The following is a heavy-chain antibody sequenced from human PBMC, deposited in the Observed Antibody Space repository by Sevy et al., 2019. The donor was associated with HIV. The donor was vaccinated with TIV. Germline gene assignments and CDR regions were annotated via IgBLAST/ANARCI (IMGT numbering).Heavy chain of an antibody. V-gene: IGHV4-59*01. CDR3: ARGGPIQHQLDYFDS. D-gene: IGHD2-2*01. CDR1: GVSISPYY. J-gene: IGHJ4*02. Sequence: SETLSLTCTVSGVSISPYYWTWVRQPPGKGLEWIGYIYYTGSSDHNSSLKSRVTTSVDTSKIQFSLRLTSVIAADTAIYYCARGGPIQHQLDYFDSWGQGTLVTVSS. CDR2: IYYTGSS.